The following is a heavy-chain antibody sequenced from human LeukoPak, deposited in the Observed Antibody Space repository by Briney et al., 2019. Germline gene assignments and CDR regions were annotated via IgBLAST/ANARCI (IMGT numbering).Heavy chain of an antibody. CDR2: ISGSGTRT. CDR1: GFTLSSYA. CDR3: AKEETRAYGGD. Sequence: RPGGSLRLSCAASGFTLSSYAMSWVRQAPGKGLEWVSAISGSGTRTYYADSVKGRFTISRDNSKNTLYLQMNSLRAEDTAVYYCAKEETRAYGGDWGQGTLVTVSS. V-gene: IGHV3-23*01. D-gene: IGHD4-23*01. J-gene: IGHJ4*02.